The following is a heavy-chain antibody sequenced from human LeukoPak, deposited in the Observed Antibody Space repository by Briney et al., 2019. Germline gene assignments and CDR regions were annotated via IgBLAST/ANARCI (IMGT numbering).Heavy chain of an antibody. V-gene: IGHV3-23*01. D-gene: IGHD3-3*01. CDR2: ISGRGTNT. J-gene: IGHJ5*02. Sequence: GGSLRLSCAASGFTFSDYAMSWVRQAPGKGLEWVSAISGRGTNTYYADSVKGRFTISRDNSKNTLYLQMNSLRAEDTAVYYCAKDVITIFRVGDNWFDPWGQGTLVTV. CDR3: AKDVITIFRVGDNWFDP. CDR1: GFTFSDYA.